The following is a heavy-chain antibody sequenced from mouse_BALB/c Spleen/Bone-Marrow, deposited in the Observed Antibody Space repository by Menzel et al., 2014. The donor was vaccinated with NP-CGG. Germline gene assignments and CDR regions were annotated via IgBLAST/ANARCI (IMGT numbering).Heavy chain of an antibody. Sequence: QVHVKQSGAELVRPGASVKLSCKASGYSFTSYWTNWVKQRPGQGLEWIGMIHPSDSETRLNQKLKDKATLTVDKYSRTAYMPLSSPTSEDSAVYYCARRERTGMNYCVQGTTLTVSS. J-gene: IGHJ2*01. CDR1: GYSFTSYW. V-gene: IGHV1S82*01. CDR3: ARRERTGMNY. CDR2: IHPSDSET. D-gene: IGHD4-1*01.